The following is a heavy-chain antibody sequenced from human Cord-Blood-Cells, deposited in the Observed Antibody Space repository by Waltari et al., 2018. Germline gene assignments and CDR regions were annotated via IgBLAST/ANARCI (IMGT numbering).Heavy chain of an antibody. D-gene: IGHD4-17*01. V-gene: IGHV3-74*01. J-gene: IGHJ4*02. Sequence: EVQLVESGGGLVQPGGSLRLSCAASGFTFSSYWMHWVRQAPGKGLVWVSRMNSDGSSTSYADSVKGRFTISRDNAKNTLCLQMNSLRAEDTAVYYCARVAVYGDVFDYWGQGTLVTVSS. CDR3: ARVAVYGDVFDY. CDR2: MNSDGSST. CDR1: GFTFSSYW.